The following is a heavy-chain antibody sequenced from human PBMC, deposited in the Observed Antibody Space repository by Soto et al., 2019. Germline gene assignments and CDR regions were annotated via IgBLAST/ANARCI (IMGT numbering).Heavy chain of an antibody. J-gene: IGHJ5*02. CDR3: ARDGDCSSTSCSVYNWFDP. V-gene: IGHV1-18*04. CDR1: GYTFTSYG. CDR2: ISAYNGNT. D-gene: IGHD2-2*03. Sequence: GASVKVSCKASGYTFTSYGISWVRQAPGQGLEWMGWISAYNGNTNYAQKLQGRVTMTTDTSTSTAYMELRSLRSDDTAVYYCARDGDCSSTSCSVYNWFDPWGQGTLGTVSS.